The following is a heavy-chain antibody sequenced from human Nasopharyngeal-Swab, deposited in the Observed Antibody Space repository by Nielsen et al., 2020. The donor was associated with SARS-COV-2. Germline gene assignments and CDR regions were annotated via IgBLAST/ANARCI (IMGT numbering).Heavy chain of an antibody. CDR3: AREEPRGIWNYDY. Sequence: GESLKISCVASGFTFSSYWMHWVRQAPGKGLVWVSRINSDGSSTSYADSVKGRFTISRDNAKNTLYLQMNSLRAEDTAVYYCAREEPRGIWNYDYWGQGTLVTVSS. D-gene: IGHD1-7*01. CDR2: INSDGSST. V-gene: IGHV3-74*01. CDR1: GFTFSSYW. J-gene: IGHJ4*02.